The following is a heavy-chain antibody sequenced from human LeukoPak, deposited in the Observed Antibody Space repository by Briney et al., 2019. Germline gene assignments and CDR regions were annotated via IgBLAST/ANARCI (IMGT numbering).Heavy chain of an antibody. CDR2: ISGDGGST. D-gene: IGHD2-15*01. J-gene: IGHJ4*02. V-gene: IGHV3-43*02. Sequence: GGSVRLSCAASGFTFDDYAMHWVRQAPGKGLEWVSLISGDGGSTYYADSVKGRFTISRDNSKNSLYLQMNSLRTEDTALYHCAKDRGWYDYWGQGTLVTVSS. CDR1: GFTFDDYA. CDR3: AKDRGWYDY.